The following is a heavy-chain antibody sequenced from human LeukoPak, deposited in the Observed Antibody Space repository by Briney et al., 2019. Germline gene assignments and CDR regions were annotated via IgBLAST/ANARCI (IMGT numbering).Heavy chain of an antibody. D-gene: IGHD1-7*01. CDR3: ARGTIDYYYYMDV. J-gene: IGHJ6*03. V-gene: IGHV1-18*01. CDR2: ISANNGDT. CDR1: GYTFTSYG. Sequence: ASVKVSCKASGYTFTSYGISWLRQAPGQGLEWMGWISANNGDTNYAQKLQGRVTMTTDTSTSTAYMEVRSLRSDDSAMYYCARGTIDYYYYMDVWGNGTTVTVSS.